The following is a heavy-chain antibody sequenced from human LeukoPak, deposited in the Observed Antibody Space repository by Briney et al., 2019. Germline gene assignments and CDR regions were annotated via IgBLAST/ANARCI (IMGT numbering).Heavy chain of an antibody. J-gene: IGHJ6*02. CDR2: ISWNSGSI. Sequence: PGRSLRLSCAASGFTFDDYAMHWVRQAPGKGLEWVSGISWNSGSIGYADSVKGRFTISRDNAKNSLYLQMNSLRAEDTALYYCAKDGSDVRGGGYYGMDVWGQGTTVTVSS. CDR1: GFTFDDYA. CDR3: AKDGSDVRGGGYYGMDV. V-gene: IGHV3-9*01. D-gene: IGHD3-10*02.